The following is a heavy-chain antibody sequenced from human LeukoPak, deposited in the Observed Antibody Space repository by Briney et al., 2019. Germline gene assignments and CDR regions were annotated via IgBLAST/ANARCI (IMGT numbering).Heavy chain of an antibody. CDR3: AELGITMIGGV. J-gene: IGHJ6*04. CDR1: GFTFDDYS. Sequence: PGRSLRLSCVASGFTFDDYSMHWVRLPPAKGLEWVARIGWNSVRVDYADSVKGRFTIARDNAKNSLYLQMNSLRAEDTAVYYCAELGITMIGGVWGKGTTVTISS. D-gene: IGHD3-10*02. CDR2: IGWNSVRV. V-gene: IGHV3-9*01.